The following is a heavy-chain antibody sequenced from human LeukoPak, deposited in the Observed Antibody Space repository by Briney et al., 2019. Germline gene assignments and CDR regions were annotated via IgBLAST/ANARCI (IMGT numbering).Heavy chain of an antibody. CDR1: GFTFSNYG. Sequence: GGSLRLSCAASGFTFSNYGMSWVRQAPGKGLEWVSAISGSGGSTYYSDSVKGRFTISRDNSKNTLYLQMNSLRAEDTAVYYCAELGITMIGGVWGKGTTVTISS. CDR3: AELGITMIGGV. J-gene: IGHJ6*04. D-gene: IGHD3-10*02. CDR2: ISGSGGST. V-gene: IGHV3-23*01.